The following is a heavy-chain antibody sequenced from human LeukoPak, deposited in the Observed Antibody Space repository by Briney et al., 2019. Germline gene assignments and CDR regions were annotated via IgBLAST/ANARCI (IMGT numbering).Heavy chain of an antibody. CDR1: GYTFTSYG. Sequence: ASVKVSCKASGYTFTSYGISWVRQAPGQGLEWMGIINPSGGSTSHAQKFQGRVTMTRDTSTSTVYMELSSLRSEDTAVYYCASTSSGGSYLDYWSQGTLVTVSS. CDR2: INPSGGST. CDR3: ASTSSGGSYLDY. J-gene: IGHJ4*02. V-gene: IGHV1-46*01. D-gene: IGHD2-15*01.